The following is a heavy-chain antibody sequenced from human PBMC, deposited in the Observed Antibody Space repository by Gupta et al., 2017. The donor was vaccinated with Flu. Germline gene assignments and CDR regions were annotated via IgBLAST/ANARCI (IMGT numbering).Heavy chain of an antibody. CDR1: GFTFSNYL. J-gene: IGHJ4*02. V-gene: IGHV3-74*01. Sequence: EVQLVESGGGLVQPGGSLRLSWEASGFTFSNYLMHWVRQSPGKGLEWVTRILSDGSKTDYADSVQGRFSMSRDNVNNMLFLQMTSLGPDDTAVDDCVREPLEPLAGAFDYWGQGALVTVSS. CDR2: ILSDGSKT. D-gene: IGHD6-19*01. CDR3: VREPLEPLAGAFDY.